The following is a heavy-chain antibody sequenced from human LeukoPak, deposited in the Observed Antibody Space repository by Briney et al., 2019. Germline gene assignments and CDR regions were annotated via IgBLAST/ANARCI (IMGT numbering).Heavy chain of an antibody. V-gene: IGHV1-69*01. Sequence: SVKVSCKASGGTFSSYAISWARQAPGQGLEWMGGIIPIFGTANYAQKFQGRVTITADESTSTAYMELSSLRSEDTAVYYCARSGQQLGGDEYFQHWGQGTLVTVSS. D-gene: IGHD6-13*01. CDR1: GGTFSSYA. CDR3: ARSGQQLGGDEYFQH. CDR2: IIPIFGTA. J-gene: IGHJ1*01.